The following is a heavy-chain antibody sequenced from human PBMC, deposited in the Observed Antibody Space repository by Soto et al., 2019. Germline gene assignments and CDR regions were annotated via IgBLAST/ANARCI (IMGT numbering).Heavy chain of an antibody. CDR1: GFTFSSYT. CDR3: AKVQGDGDYGWGACDI. Sequence: GGSLRLSCAASGFTFSSYTMSWVRQAPGKGLERVSAISGSGGSTYYAENVKGRFTIYRDNSKNTLYLQMNSLRAEDTALYYCAKVQGDGDYGWGACDIWGQGTMVTVSS. D-gene: IGHD4-17*01. CDR2: ISGSGGST. V-gene: IGHV3-23*01. J-gene: IGHJ3*02.